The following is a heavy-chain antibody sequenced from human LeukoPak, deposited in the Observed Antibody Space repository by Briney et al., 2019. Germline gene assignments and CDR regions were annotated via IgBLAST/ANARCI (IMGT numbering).Heavy chain of an antibody. J-gene: IGHJ4*02. CDR3: ARVRGLRAPKYYFDY. CDR2: IYYSGST. CDR1: GGSISSGDYY. Sequence: SQTLSLTCTVSGGSISSGDYYWSWLRQPPGKGLEWIGYIYYSGSTYYNPSLKSRVTISVDTSKNQFSLKLSSVTAADTAVYYCARVRGLRAPKYYFDYWGQGTLVTVSS. V-gene: IGHV4-30-4*01. D-gene: IGHD2-15*01.